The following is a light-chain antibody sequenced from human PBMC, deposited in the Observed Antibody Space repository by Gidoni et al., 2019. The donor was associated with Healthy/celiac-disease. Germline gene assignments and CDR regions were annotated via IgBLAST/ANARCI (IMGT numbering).Light chain of an antibody. Sequence: QSELTQPPSVSGAPGQGVTISCTGSSSNIGAGYDVHWYQQLPGTAPKLLIYGNSNRPSGVPDRVSGSKSGTSASLAITGLQAEDEADYYCQSYDSSLSVVFGGGTKLTVL. CDR1: SSNIGAGYD. V-gene: IGLV1-40*01. CDR3: QSYDSSLSVV. J-gene: IGLJ2*01. CDR2: GNS.